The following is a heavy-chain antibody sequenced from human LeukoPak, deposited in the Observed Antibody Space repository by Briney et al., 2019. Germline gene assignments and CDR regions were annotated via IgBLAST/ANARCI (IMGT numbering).Heavy chain of an antibody. CDR3: ARGGYSSGWYLSS. CDR2: IYYSGST. CDR1: GGSISSSSYY. Sequence: SETLSLTCTVSGGSISSSSYYWGWIRQPPGKGLEWIGSIYYSGSTYYNPSLKSRVTISVDTSKNQFSLKLSSVTAADTAVYYCARGGYSSGWYLSSWGQGTLVTVSS. D-gene: IGHD6-19*01. J-gene: IGHJ5*02. V-gene: IGHV4-39*07.